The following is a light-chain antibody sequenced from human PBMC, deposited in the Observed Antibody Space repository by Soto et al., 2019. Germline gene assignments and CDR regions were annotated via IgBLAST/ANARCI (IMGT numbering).Light chain of an antibody. Sequence: DIVMTQSPLSLPVTPGEPASISCRSSQSLLQTNGYNYLDWYLQKPGQSPQLLIYLGSNRASGVPDRFSGSGSGTDLTLKISRVEAEDVGVYYCMQAVQTPWAFGQGTKVEIK. CDR1: QSLLQTNGYNY. J-gene: IGKJ1*01. V-gene: IGKV2-28*01. CDR3: MQAVQTPWA. CDR2: LGS.